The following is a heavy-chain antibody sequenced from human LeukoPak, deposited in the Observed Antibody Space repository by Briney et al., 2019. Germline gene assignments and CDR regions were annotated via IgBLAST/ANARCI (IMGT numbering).Heavy chain of an antibody. V-gene: IGHV4-34*01. CDR2: INHSGST. Sequence: SETLSLTCAVYGGSFSGYSWSWIRQPPGKGLEWIGEINHSGSTNYNPSLKSRVTISVDTSKNQFSLKLSSVTAADTAVYYCARGPGSWQWNYYMDVWGKGTTVTVSS. CDR3: ARGPGSWQWNYYMDV. J-gene: IGHJ6*03. D-gene: IGHD6-19*01. CDR1: GGSFSGYS.